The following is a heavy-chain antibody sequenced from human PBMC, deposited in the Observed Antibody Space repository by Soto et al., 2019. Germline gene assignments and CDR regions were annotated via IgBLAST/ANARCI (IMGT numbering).Heavy chain of an antibody. CDR3: AKGPLVIAVAGSDY. J-gene: IGHJ4*02. CDR1: GFTFSSYA. CDR2: ISGSGGST. D-gene: IGHD6-19*01. Sequence: PGGSLRLSCAASGFTFSSYAMSWVRQAPGKGLERVSTISGSGGSTYYADSVKGRFTISRDNSKNTLYLQMNSLRAEDTAVYYCAKGPLVIAVAGSDYWGQGTLVTVSS. V-gene: IGHV3-23*01.